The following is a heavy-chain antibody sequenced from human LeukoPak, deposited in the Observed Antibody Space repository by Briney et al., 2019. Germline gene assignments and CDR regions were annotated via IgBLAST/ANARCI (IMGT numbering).Heavy chain of an antibody. D-gene: IGHD2-2*01. CDR2: ISYGGSNK. Sequence: GGSLRLSCAASGFTFSSSAMHWVRQAPGKGLEWVAVISYGGSNKYYADSVKGRFTISRDNSKNTLYLQMNSLRAEDTAVYYCARDGASGYCSSTSCYYYYYYMDVWGKGTTVTVSS. CDR1: GFTFSSSA. V-gene: IGHV3-30-3*01. J-gene: IGHJ6*03. CDR3: ARDGASGYCSSTSCYYYYYYMDV.